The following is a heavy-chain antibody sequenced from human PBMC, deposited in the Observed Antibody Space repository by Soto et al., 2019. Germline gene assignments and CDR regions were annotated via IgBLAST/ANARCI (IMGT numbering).Heavy chain of an antibody. CDR1: YGSISSGGYY. D-gene: IGHD6-6*01. Sequence: QVQLQQSGPGLVKASQTLSLTCTVSYGSISSGGYYWSWIRQHPGKGLEWIGNIHYSGSIHYNPSLKSRAIISVEMSKNQFSLKLTSVTAADTAVYYCARGRSDFSSSSRARGNIDHWGQGALVTVSS. CDR3: ARGRSDFSSSSRARGNIDH. V-gene: IGHV4-31*03. J-gene: IGHJ4*02. CDR2: IHYSGSI.